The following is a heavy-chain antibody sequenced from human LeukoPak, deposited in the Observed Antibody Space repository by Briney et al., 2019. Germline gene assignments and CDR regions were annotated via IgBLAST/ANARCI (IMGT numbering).Heavy chain of an antibody. J-gene: IGHJ4*02. CDR3: AKDRVNYYDSSGYENFDY. CDR2: ISGSGGST. V-gene: IGHV3-23*01. Sequence: GGSLRLSCAASGFTFSSYAMNWVRQAPGKGLEWVSAISGSGGSTYYADSVKGRFTISRDNSKNTLYLQMNSLRAEDTAVYYCAKDRVNYYDSSGYENFDYWGQGTLVTVSS. CDR1: GFTFSSYA. D-gene: IGHD3-22*01.